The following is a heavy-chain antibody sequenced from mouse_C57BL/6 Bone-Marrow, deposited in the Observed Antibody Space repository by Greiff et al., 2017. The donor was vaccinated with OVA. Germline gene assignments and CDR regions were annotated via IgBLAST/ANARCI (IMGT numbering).Heavy chain of an antibody. CDR1: GYAFTNYL. CDR2: INPGSGGT. CDR3: ARKGADYYGSSYDAMDY. Sequence: VQLQQSGAELVRPGTSVKVSCKASGYAFTNYLIEWVKQRPGQGLAWIGVINPGSGGTNYNEKFKGKATLTADKSSSTAYMQLSSLTSEDSAVYFCARKGADYYGSSYDAMDYWGQGTSVTVSS. J-gene: IGHJ4*01. D-gene: IGHD1-1*01. V-gene: IGHV1-54*01.